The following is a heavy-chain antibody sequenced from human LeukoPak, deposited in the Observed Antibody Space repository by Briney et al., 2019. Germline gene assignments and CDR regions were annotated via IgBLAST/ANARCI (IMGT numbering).Heavy chain of an antibody. V-gene: IGHV3-7*01. D-gene: IGHD4-17*01. CDR3: ARVGLYGDYGPYYFDY. J-gene: IGHJ4*02. Sequence: GGSLRLSCAASGFTFSSYAMSWVRQAPGKGLEWVANIKQDGSEKYYVDSVKGRFTISRDNAKNSLYLQMNSLRAEDTAVYYCARVGLYGDYGPYYFDYWGQGTLVTVSS. CDR1: GFTFSSYA. CDR2: IKQDGSEK.